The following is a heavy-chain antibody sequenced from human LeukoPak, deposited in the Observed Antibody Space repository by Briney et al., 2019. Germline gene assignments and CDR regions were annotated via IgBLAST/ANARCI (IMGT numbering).Heavy chain of an antibody. CDR1: GYTFTGYY. D-gene: IGHD6-6*01. V-gene: IGHV1-2*06. Sequence: GASVKVSCKASGYTFTGYYMHWVRQAPGQGLEWMGRINPNSGGTNYAQKFQGGVTMTRDTSISTAYMELSRLRSDDTAVYYCARAPEYSSSYLIDYWGQGTLVTVSS. CDR2: INPNSGGT. J-gene: IGHJ4*02. CDR3: ARAPEYSSSYLIDY.